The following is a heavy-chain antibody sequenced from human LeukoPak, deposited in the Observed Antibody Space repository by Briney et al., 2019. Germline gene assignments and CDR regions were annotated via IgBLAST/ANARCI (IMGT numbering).Heavy chain of an antibody. D-gene: IGHD3-16*01. CDR1: GFSFSSYW. Sequence: GGSLRLSCAASGFSFSSYWMLWVRQAPGKGLVWVSRINLDGRTAEYADSVKGRFTISRDNAKSTLYLQMNSLRVEDTAVYYCARDWAPDYWGQGTLVTVCS. CDR2: INLDGRTA. J-gene: IGHJ4*02. V-gene: IGHV3-74*03. CDR3: ARDWAPDY.